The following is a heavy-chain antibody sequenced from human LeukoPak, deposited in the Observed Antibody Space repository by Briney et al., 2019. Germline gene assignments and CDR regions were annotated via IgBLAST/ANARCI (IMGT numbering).Heavy chain of an antibody. CDR3: ALLRITIFGVVYPVGNWFDP. V-gene: IGHV1-24*01. J-gene: IGHJ5*02. Sequence: EASVKVSCKVSGYTLTELSMHWVRQAPGKGLEWMGGFDPEDGETIYAQKFQGRVTMTEDTSTDTAYMELSSLRSEDTAVYYCALLRITIFGVVYPVGNWFDPWGQGTLVTVSS. D-gene: IGHD3-3*01. CDR2: FDPEDGET. CDR1: GYTLTELS.